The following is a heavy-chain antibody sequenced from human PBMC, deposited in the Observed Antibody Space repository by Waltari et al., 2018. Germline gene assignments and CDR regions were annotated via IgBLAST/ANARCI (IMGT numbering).Heavy chain of an antibody. J-gene: IGHJ4*02. CDR2: IYYSGST. V-gene: IGHV4-59*01. D-gene: IGHD3-22*01. Sequence: QVQLQESGPGLVKPSETLSLTCTVSGGSISSYYWSWIRQPPGKGLEWIGYIYYSGSTNYNPSLKRRVTISVDTSKNQFSRKLSSVTAADTAVYYCARDGVDDSSGFFGYFDYWGQGTLVTVSS. CDR1: GGSISSYY. CDR3: ARDGVDDSSGFFGYFDY.